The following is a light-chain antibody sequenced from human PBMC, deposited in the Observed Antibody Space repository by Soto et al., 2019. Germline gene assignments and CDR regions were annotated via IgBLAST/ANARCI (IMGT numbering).Light chain of an antibody. CDR1: QSVFSSSNYRNY. CDR3: QQYYSSPPT. V-gene: IGKV4-1*01. CDR2: CAS. Sequence: DIVMTQSPDSLAVSLGERATFNCKSSQSVFSSSNYRNYLAWYQQKPRQSPKLLIYCASTRESGVPDRVSGSGSWTDFTLTISNLQAEDVAVYYCQQYYSSPPTFGQGTKVEIK. J-gene: IGKJ1*01.